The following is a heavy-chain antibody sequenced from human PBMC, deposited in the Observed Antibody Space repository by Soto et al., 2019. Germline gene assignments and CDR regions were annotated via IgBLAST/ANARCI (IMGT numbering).Heavy chain of an antibody. J-gene: IGHJ4*02. Sequence: PXGSLRLSCSASAFSFSTSWMHWVRQAPGEGLVWVSRINPDGRTINYADSVKGRFTISRDNAKNTLYLQMNILRVEDTAVYFCATAGNYRFDTWGLGTLVTVSS. V-gene: IGHV3-74*01. D-gene: IGHD1-1*01. CDR1: AFSFSTSW. CDR2: INPDGRTI. CDR3: ATAGNYRFDT.